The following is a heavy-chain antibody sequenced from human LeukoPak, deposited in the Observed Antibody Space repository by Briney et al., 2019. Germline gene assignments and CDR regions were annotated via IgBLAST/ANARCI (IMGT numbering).Heavy chain of an antibody. J-gene: IGHJ1*01. CDR3: ARVRAADGTRFQH. D-gene: IGHD6-13*01. Sequence: PSETLSLTCAVYGGSFSGYYWSWIRQPPGKGLEWIGEINHSGSTNYNPSLKSRVTISVDTSKNQFSLKLSSVTAADTAVYYCARVRAADGTRFQHWGQGTMVTVSS. V-gene: IGHV4-34*01. CDR1: GGSFSGYY. CDR2: INHSGST.